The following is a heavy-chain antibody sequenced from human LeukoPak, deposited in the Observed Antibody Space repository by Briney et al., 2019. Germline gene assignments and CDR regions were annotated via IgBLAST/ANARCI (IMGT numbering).Heavy chain of an antibody. CDR2: ISASSSAI. CDR1: GFSLGDFA. Sequence: GGSLRLCCVASGFSLGDFAMDWVRQAPGKGPEWVSYISASSSAIFYGDSVKGRFTISRDNAKNSLFLQMDNLRAEDTAAYYSARGVGRVGSNFDFWGQGTLVTVSS. V-gene: IGHV3-48*01. D-gene: IGHD1-26*01. CDR3: ARGVGRVGSNFDF. J-gene: IGHJ4*02.